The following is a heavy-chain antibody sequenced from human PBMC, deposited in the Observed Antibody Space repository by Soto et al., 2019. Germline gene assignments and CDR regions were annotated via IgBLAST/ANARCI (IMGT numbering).Heavy chain of an antibody. V-gene: IGHV1-69*01. CDR1: GGTFSSYA. D-gene: IGHD3-3*01. Sequence: QVQLVQSGAEVKKPGSSVKVSCKASGGTFSSYAISWVRQAPGQGLEWMGGIIPIFGTANYAQKFQGRVTITADESTSTAYMELSSLRSEDTAVCYCARPYYDFWSGYYPVNYYGMDVWGQGTTVTVSS. CDR2: IIPIFGTA. CDR3: ARPYYDFWSGYYPVNYYGMDV. J-gene: IGHJ6*02.